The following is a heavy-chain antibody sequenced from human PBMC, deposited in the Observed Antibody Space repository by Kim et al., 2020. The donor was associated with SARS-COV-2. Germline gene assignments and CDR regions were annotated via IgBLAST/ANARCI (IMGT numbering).Heavy chain of an antibody. CDR1: GGSFSGYY. V-gene: IGHV4-34*01. CDR2: INHSGST. CDR3: ARGRDTMVRGVLWYFDL. Sequence: SETLSLTCAVYGGSFSGYYWSWIRQPPGKGLEWIGEINHSGSTNYNPSLKSRVTISVDTSKNQFSLKLSSVTAADTAVYYCARGRDTMVRGVLWYFDLWG. D-gene: IGHD3-10*01. J-gene: IGHJ2*01.